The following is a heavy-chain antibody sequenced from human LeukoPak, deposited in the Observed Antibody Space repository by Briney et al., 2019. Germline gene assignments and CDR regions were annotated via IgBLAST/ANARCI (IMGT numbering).Heavy chain of an antibody. CDR1: GFTFSSYN. CDR3: TTVTLRPVGL. J-gene: IGHJ4*02. V-gene: IGHV3-15*05. Sequence: GGSLRLSCAASGFTFSSYNMNWVRQAPGKGLEWIGRIKSKSDGGTTDYAAPVKGRFTISRDDSKNTLFLQVNSLKIEDTAVYYCTTVTLRPVGLWGQGTLVTVSS. CDR2: IKSKSDGGTT. D-gene: IGHD3-10*01.